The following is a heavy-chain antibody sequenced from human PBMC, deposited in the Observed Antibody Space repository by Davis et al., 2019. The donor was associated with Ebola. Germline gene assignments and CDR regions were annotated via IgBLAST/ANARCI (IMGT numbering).Heavy chain of an antibody. CDR2: IYYSGST. D-gene: IGHD2/OR15-2a*01. V-gene: IGHV4-59*01. CDR1: GGSISSYY. Sequence: MPGGSLRLSCTVSGGSISSYYWSWTRQPPGKGLEWIGYIYYSGSTNYNPSLKSRVTISVDTSKNQFSLKLSSVTAADTAVYYCARTVLQGWFDPWGQGTLVTVSS. CDR3: ARTVLQGWFDP. J-gene: IGHJ5*02.